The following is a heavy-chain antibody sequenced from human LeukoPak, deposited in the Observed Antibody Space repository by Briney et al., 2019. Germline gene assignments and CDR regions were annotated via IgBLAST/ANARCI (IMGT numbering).Heavy chain of an antibody. D-gene: IGHD2-2*01. CDR1: GGSISSGSYY. CDR3: ARAVLVVPAAIFNWFDP. J-gene: IGHJ5*02. Sequence: SETLSLTCTVSGGSISSGSYYWSWIRQPAGKGLEWIGRIYTSGSTNYNPSLKSRVTISVDTSKNQFSLKLSSVTAADTAVYYCARAVLVVPAAIFNWFDPWGQGTLVTVSS. V-gene: IGHV4-61*02. CDR2: IYTSGST.